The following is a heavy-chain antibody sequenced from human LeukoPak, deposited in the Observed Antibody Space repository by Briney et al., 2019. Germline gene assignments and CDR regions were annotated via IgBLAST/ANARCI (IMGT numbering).Heavy chain of an antibody. V-gene: IGHV3-30*18. D-gene: IGHD3-22*01. J-gene: IGHJ4*02. CDR3: AKGVRQTFYYDSSGCEFDY. CDR2: ISSDARDK. Sequence: GRSLRLSCATSGFTFSSYGMHWVRQAPGVGLEWVAVISSDARDKYYADSVKGRFTISRDYSENTLYLQMNSLRADNTAVYYCAKGVRQTFYYDSSGCEFDYWGQGTLVTVSS. CDR1: GFTFSSYG.